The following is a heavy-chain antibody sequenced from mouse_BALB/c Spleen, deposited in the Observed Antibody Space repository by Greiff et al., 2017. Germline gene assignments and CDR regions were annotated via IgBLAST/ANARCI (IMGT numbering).Heavy chain of an antibody. J-gene: IGHJ4*01. V-gene: IGHV1-69*02. CDR1: GYTFTSYW. Sequence: QVQLQQPGAELVKPGASVKLSCKASGYTFTSYWMHWVKQRPGHGLEWIGEIDPSDSSTNYNQKFQGKATLTVDKSSSTAYMQLSSLPSEDSAVDYCARYYDYALYAMDYWGQGTAVTVSS. CDR2: IDPSDSST. D-gene: IGHD2-4*01. CDR3: ARYYDYALYAMDY.